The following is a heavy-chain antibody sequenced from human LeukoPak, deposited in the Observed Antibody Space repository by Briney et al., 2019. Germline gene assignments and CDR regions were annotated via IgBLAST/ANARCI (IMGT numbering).Heavy chain of an antibody. D-gene: IGHD6-6*01. Sequence: SVKVSCKASGGTFSSYAISWVRQAPGQGLEWMGRIIPILGIANYAQKFQGRVTITADKSTSTAYMELSSLRSEDTAVYYCAREGMGSSSPFDYWGQGTLVTVSS. J-gene: IGHJ4*02. V-gene: IGHV1-69*04. CDR3: AREGMGSSSPFDY. CDR1: GGTFSSYA. CDR2: IIPILGIA.